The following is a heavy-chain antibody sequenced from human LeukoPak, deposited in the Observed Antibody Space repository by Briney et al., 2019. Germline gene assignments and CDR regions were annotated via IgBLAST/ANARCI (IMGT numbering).Heavy chain of an antibody. CDR2: IYYTGT. J-gene: IGHJ4*02. CDR3: ASRKLGNDY. D-gene: IGHD7-27*01. V-gene: IGHV4-59*02. CDR1: GGSVTDYY. Sequence: SETLSLTCTVSGGSVTDYYWSWIPQSPGKGLEWIGYIYYTGTSYNPSLKSRVTISADTSKNQFSLKLISVTAADTAVYYCASRKLGNDYWGQGTLVTVSS.